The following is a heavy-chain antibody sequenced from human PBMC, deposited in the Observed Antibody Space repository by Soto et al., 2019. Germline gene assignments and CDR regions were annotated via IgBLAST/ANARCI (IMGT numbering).Heavy chain of an antibody. D-gene: IGHD3-10*01. CDR1: GFTFSSYA. CDR3: AKKVNSGPGSQYFDF. Sequence: HPGGSLRLSCAASGFTFSSYAMSWVRQAPGKGLEWVSAISGSGGSTYYIDSVKGRFTISRDNSKNMLFLQMNSLRGEDTAIYYCAKKVNSGPGSQYFDFWGQGTQVTVSS. J-gene: IGHJ4*02. V-gene: IGHV3-23*01. CDR2: ISGSGGST.